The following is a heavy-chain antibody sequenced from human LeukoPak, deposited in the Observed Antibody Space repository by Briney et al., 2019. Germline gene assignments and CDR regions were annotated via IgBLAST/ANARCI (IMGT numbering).Heavy chain of an antibody. CDR1: GFFISTGYF. CDR2: IHHPATT. Sequence: SETLSLTCSVSGFFISTGYFWGWIRQPPGKRLEWIATIHHPATTYYSPSLKSRVTISIDTSNNQLSLKLSPVTAADTAVYYCARDHPTPTTGYMDVWGTGTTVTVSS. D-gene: IGHD1-26*01. CDR3: ARDHPTPTTGYMDV. J-gene: IGHJ6*03. V-gene: IGHV4-38-2*02.